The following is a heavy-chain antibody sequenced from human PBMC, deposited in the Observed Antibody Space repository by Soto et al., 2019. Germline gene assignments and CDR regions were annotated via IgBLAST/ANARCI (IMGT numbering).Heavy chain of an antibody. Sequence: GSLRLSCAASGFTFSRYAMSWVRQAPGKGLEWVSGISGSGGSTYYADSVKGRFTISRDNSKNTLYLQMNSLRAEDTAVYYCAKDRTYYDFWSGYGHFDYWGQGTLVTVSS. J-gene: IGHJ4*02. CDR1: GFTFSRYA. V-gene: IGHV3-23*01. CDR2: ISGSGGST. D-gene: IGHD3-3*01. CDR3: AKDRTYYDFWSGYGHFDY.